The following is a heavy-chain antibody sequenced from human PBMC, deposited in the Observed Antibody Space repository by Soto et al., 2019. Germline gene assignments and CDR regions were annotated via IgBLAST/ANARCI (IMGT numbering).Heavy chain of an antibody. CDR1: GFTFSSYS. CDR3: ARHTERIAQIGWFDP. D-gene: IGHD6-13*01. Sequence: EVQLVESGGGLVPPGGSLSLSCAASGFTFSSYSMNWVRQAPGKALEWVSYFSSSSSTIYYADSVKGRFTISRYNANNSLYMQMNSLRAEDTAVYYWARHTERIAQIGWFDPWGQGTLVTVSS. CDR2: FSSSSSTI. J-gene: IGHJ5*02. V-gene: IGHV3-48*01.